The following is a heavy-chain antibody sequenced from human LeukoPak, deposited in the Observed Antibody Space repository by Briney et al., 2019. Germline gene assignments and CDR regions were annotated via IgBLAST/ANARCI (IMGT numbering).Heavy chain of an antibody. V-gene: IGHV4-34*01. CDR1: GGSFSGYY. CDR2: INHSGST. D-gene: IGHD2-2*01. CDR3: ARATPASIVVVPAARAMDYYYYGMDV. Sequence: TSETLSLTCAVYGGSFSGYYWSWIRQPPGKGREWIGEINHSGSTNYNPSLKSRVTISVDTSKNQFSLKLSSVTAADTAVYYCARATPASIVVVPAARAMDYYYYGMDVWGQGTTVTVSS. J-gene: IGHJ6*02.